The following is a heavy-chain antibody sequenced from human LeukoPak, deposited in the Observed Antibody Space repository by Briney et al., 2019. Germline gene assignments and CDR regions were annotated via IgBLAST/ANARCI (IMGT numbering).Heavy chain of an antibody. J-gene: IGHJ4*02. V-gene: IGHV1-8*01. CDR3: ARAHQGSGSPSTGFDY. CDR2: MNPNSGNT. D-gene: IGHD3-10*01. Sequence: GASVKVSCKASGYTFTSYDINWVRQATGQGLEWMGCMNPNSGNTGYAQKFQGRVTMTRNTSISTAYMELSSLRSEDTAVYYCARAHQGSGSPSTGFDYWGQGTLVTVSS. CDR1: GYTFTSYD.